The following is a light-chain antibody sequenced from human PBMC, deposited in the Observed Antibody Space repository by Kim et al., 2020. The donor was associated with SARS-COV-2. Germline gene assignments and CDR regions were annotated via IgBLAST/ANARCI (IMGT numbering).Light chain of an antibody. CDR2: TAS. J-gene: IGLJ3*02. V-gene: IGLV7-43*01. Sequence: PEGAITLTSASNTGAVTSGYYPNWFQLKPGQAPRSMIHTASGRHSWTPARFSGSLLGGKAALTLSGVQPEDEAEYYCLLYYGGVWVFGGGTQLTVL. CDR1: TGAVTSGYY. CDR3: LLYYGGVWV.